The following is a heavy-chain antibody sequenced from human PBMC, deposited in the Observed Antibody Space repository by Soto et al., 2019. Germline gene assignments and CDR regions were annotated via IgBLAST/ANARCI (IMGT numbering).Heavy chain of an antibody. J-gene: IGHJ4*02. Sequence: EVHLLESGGGLVQRGGSLRLSCVASGFTFNNYAMNWVRQAPGKGLEWVSNIGGRGGNTFYADSMRGRFTISRDNSKNTVYLQMNNLRVEDSATYYCAKPSAYGDFAGSLDSWGQGTLVTVSP. D-gene: IGHD4-17*01. CDR3: AKPSAYGDFAGSLDS. CDR2: IGGRGGNT. CDR1: GFTFNNYA. V-gene: IGHV3-23*01.